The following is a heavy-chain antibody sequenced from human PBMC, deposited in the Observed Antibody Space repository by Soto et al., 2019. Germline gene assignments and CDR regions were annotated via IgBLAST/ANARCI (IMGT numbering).Heavy chain of an antibody. CDR2: IYYSGST. CDR3: ARSRGGYFDY. Sequence: PSETQSLTCTVSGASISTYYWSWIRQPPGKGLEWIGYIYYSGSTNYNPSLKSRVTISVDTSKNQFSLKLSSVTAADTAVYYCARSRGGYFDYWGQGTLVTVSS. CDR1: GASISTYY. D-gene: IGHD3-22*01. V-gene: IGHV4-59*01. J-gene: IGHJ4*02.